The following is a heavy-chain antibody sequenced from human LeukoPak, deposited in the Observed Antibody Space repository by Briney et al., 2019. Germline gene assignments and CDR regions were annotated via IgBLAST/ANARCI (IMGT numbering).Heavy chain of an antibody. CDR2: IYSGGST. CDR3: AREGREWLSVGIDY. CDR1: GFTVSSNY. Sequence: PGGSLRLSCAASGFTVSSNYMSWVRQAPGKGLEWVSVIYSGGSTYYADSVKGRFTISRDNSKNTPYLQMNSLRAEDTAVYYCAREGREWLSVGIDYWGRGTLVTVSS. J-gene: IGHJ4*02. V-gene: IGHV3-53*01. D-gene: IGHD6-19*01.